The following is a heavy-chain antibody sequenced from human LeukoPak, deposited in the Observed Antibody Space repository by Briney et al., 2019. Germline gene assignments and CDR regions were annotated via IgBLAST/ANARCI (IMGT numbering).Heavy chain of an antibody. D-gene: IGHD6-19*01. CDR3: ARDRYRSGWYGDFDY. V-gene: IGHV3-30-3*01. J-gene: IGHJ4*02. CDR1: GFILDNYA. CDR2: ISSDGSNN. Sequence: GSLRLSCAASGFILDNYAMHWVRQAPGKGLEWVTVISSDGSNNYYADSVKGRFTISRDNSKNTLYLQVNSLRVDDTAVYYCARDRYRSGWYGDFDYWGQGTLVTVSS.